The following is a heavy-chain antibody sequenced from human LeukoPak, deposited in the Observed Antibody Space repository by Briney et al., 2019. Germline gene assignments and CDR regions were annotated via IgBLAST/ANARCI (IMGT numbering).Heavy chain of an antibody. V-gene: IGHV3-21*01. J-gene: IGHJ4*02. CDR3: ARDLGGSGNLYFDY. Sequence: PGGSLRLSCAASGFTFSNYAMNWVRQAPGKGLEWVSSISSAGSYIYYADSMKGRFTISRDNAKKSLYLQMNSLRAEDTAVYYCARDLGGSGNLYFDYWGQGTLVTVPS. D-gene: IGHD3-10*01. CDR1: GFTFSNYA. CDR2: ISSAGSYI.